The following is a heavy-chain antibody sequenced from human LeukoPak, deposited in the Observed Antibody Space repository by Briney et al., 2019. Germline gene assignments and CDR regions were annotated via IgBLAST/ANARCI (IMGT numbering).Heavy chain of an antibody. J-gene: IGHJ4*02. D-gene: IGHD4-11*01. Sequence: PSETLSLTCTVSGGSISSYYWSWVRQAPGKGLEWVSAISGSGGSTYYADSVKGRFTISRDNSKNTLYLQMNSLRAEDTAVYYCAKRATVNGEKYYFDYWGQGTLVTVSS. CDR3: AKRATVNGEKYYFDY. CDR2: ISGSGGST. CDR1: GGSISSYY. V-gene: IGHV3-23*01.